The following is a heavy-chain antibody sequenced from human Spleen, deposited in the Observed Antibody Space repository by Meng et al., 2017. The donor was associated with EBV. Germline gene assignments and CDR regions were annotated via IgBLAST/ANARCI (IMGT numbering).Heavy chain of an antibody. J-gene: IGHJ4*02. CDR2: LSGGGYNT. CDR3: AKDDSGDYADY. V-gene: IGHV3-23*04. Sequence: VELVESGGGVVQPGRSLRLSCAASGFTFSSYGMHWVRQAPGKGLEWVSSLSGGGYNTYYADSVKGRFTISRDNSKNTLYLQMNSLRAEDTAVYYCAKDDSGDYADYWGQGTLVTVSS. CDR1: GFTFSSYG. D-gene: IGHD2-21*01.